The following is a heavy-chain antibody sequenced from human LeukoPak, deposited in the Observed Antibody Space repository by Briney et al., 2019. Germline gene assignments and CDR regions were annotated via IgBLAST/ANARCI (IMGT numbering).Heavy chain of an antibody. V-gene: IGHV3-49*04. CDR3: TRGFGDFDY. D-gene: IGHD3-16*01. Sequence: GGSLRLSCIASGVTFGDYAMNWVRQAPGKGLEWVGFIRSKAYGGTTEYAASVKGRFTISRDDSKNIAYLQMNSLKTEDTAVYYCTRGFGDFDYWGQGTLIIVSS. J-gene: IGHJ4*02. CDR1: GVTFGDYA. CDR2: IRSKAYGGTT.